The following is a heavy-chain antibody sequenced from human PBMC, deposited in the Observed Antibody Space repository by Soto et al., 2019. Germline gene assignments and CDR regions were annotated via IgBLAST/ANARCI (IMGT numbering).Heavy chain of an antibody. CDR3: ARDPQEFWTSYWLDP. CDR2: ISAYDGKT. Sequence: GASVKVSCKTSGYTFNTYGINWVRQAPGQGLELMGWISAYDGKTTYAEKFQGRVTLTTDTSTSTAYMELRSLRSDDTAIYYCARDPQEFWTSYWLDPWGQGTPVTVYS. V-gene: IGHV1-18*01. CDR1: GYTFNTYG. D-gene: IGHD3-3*01. J-gene: IGHJ5*02.